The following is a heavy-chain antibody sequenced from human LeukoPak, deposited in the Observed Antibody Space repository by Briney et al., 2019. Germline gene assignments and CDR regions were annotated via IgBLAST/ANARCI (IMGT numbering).Heavy chain of an antibody. J-gene: IGHJ6*02. CDR3: TRDETATYYDFWSGYRHYYYYYGMDV. CDR2: IRSKAYGGTT. D-gene: IGHD3-3*01. V-gene: IGHV3-49*04. CDR1: GFTFSSYS. Sequence: PGGSLRLSCAASGFTFSSYSMSWVRQAPGKGLEWVGFIRSKAYGGTTEYAASVKGRFTISRDDSKSIAYLQMNRLKSDDTPVYYCTRDETATYYDFWSGYRHYYYYYGMDVWGQGTTVTVSS.